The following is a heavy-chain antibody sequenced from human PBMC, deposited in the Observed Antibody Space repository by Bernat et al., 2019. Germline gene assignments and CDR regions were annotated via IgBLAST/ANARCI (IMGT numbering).Heavy chain of an antibody. D-gene: IGHD2-15*01. Sequence: QVQLVQSGAEVQRPGASLKVSCKASGYTFTTYTLHWVRQAPGQRLEWMGWINAGNGNTKYSQKFQDKVTITRDTSANTAYMELSSLTSEDTAVYYCARRAGSCSGSSCPYYFYMDVWGKGTTVTVSS. V-gene: IGHV1-3*01. CDR3: ARRAGSCSGSSCPYYFYMDV. CDR1: GYTFTTYT. CDR2: INAGNGNT. J-gene: IGHJ6*03.